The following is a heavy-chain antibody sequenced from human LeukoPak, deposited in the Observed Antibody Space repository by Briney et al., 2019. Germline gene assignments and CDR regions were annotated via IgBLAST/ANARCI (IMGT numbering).Heavy chain of an antibody. J-gene: IGHJ6*03. D-gene: IGHD5-24*01. V-gene: IGHV4-39*07. CDR3: ARMATITNYYYYYYMDV. Sequence: SETLSLTCTVSGGSISSGFYYWGWIRQPPGKGLEWIGSIYYSGTTYYNPSLKSRVTISVDTSKNQFSLKLSSVTAADTAVYYCARMATITNYYYYYYMDVWGKGTTVTISS. CDR2: IYYSGTT. CDR1: GGSISSGFYY.